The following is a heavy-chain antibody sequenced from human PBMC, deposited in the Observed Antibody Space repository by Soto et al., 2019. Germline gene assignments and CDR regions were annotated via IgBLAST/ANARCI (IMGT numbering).Heavy chain of an antibody. V-gene: IGHV4-34*01. CDR2: INHSGST. J-gene: IGHJ5*02. CDR1: GGSFSGYY. D-gene: IGHD4-17*01. Sequence: SETLSLTCAVYGGSFSGYYWSWIRQPPGKGLEWIGEINHSGSTNYNPSLKSRVTISVDTSKNQFSLKLGSVTAADTAVYYCARGPKSRAYVRSSGDWFDPWGQGTLVTVSS. CDR3: ARGPKSRAYVRSSGDWFDP.